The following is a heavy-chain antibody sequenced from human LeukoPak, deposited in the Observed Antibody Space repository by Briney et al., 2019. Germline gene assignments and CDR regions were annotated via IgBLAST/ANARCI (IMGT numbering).Heavy chain of an antibody. CDR1: GDSITTYY. J-gene: IGHJ4*02. CDR3: ATAPHTYYFDY. Sequence: SETLSLTCTVSGDSITTYYWSWIRQPPGKGLEWIAYIYYTGNTSYNPSLKSRVTISVDTSKNQISLKLSSVTAADTAVYYCATAPHTYYFDYWGQGTLVTVSS. V-gene: IGHV4-59*01. CDR2: IYYTGNT.